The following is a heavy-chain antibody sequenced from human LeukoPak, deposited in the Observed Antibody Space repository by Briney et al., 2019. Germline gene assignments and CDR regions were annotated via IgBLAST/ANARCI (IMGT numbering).Heavy chain of an antibody. J-gene: IGHJ1*01. CDR3: ARDKSGGPEGRKYFQH. CDR2: IWYDGSNK. CDR1: GFTFSSYG. Sequence: GGSLRLSCAASGFTFSSYGMHWVRQAPGKGLEWVAVIWYDGSNKYYADSVKGRFTISRDNSKNTLYLQMNSLRAEDTAVYYCARDKSGGPEGRKYFQHWGQGTLVTVSS. V-gene: IGHV3-33*01.